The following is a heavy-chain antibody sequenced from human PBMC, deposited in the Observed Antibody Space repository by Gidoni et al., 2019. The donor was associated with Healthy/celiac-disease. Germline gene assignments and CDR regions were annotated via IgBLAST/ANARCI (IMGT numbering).Heavy chain of an antibody. Sequence: EVQLLASGGVLVPPGWSLQLSFSASGFTFSSDAISWVRQPPGKGLEWVSAISGSGGSTYYEDSVKGRLTISRDNSKNTLYLQMNSLRAEDTAVYYCAKGRCPGDYWGQGTLVTVSS. D-gene: IGHD4-17*01. V-gene: IGHV3-23*01. CDR1: GFTFSSDA. CDR2: ISGSGGST. J-gene: IGHJ4*02. CDR3: AKGRCPGDY.